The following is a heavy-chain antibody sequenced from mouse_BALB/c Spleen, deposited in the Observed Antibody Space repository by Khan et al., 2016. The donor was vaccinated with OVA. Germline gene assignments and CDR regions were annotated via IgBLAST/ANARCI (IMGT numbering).Heavy chain of an antibody. Sequence: EVQLHQSGPELVKPGASVKISCKTSGYTFPEYTVHWVKQSLGKSLDWIGVINPKNGNTAYNQRFKGRAPLPVEKSSSNAYMEFRSLTSEDSALYYCTRDAGRYWGQGTSVTVAS. CDR2: INPKNGNT. J-gene: IGHJ4*01. CDR1: GYTFPEYT. CDR3: TRDAGRY. V-gene: IGHV1-18*01. D-gene: IGHD3-3*01.